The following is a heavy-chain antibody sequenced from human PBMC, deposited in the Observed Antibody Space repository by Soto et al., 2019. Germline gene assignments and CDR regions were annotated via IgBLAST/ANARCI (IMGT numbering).Heavy chain of an antibody. CDR2: IYYNGAT. Sequence: QVQLRESGPGLVKPSETLSLTCTVSGDSMNDYYWSWIRQSPGKGLEWIGFIYYNGATSFNPSLQSRVALSIDTSRNQFSLKQMSVTAADKAVYYCATTYGASAGYFHHWGQGTLVTVSS. CDR3: ATTYGASAGYFHH. D-gene: IGHD4-17*01. CDR1: GDSMNDYY. V-gene: IGHV4-59*08. J-gene: IGHJ1*01.